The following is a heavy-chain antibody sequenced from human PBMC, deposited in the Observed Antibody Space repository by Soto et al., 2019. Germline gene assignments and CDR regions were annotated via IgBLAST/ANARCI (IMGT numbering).Heavy chain of an antibody. V-gene: IGHV3-74*01. Sequence: PGGSLRLSCAASGLTFNNYWMHWVRQAPGKGLVWVSRINGDGRITNYADSVKGRFTISRDNAQNTLYLQMNSLRAEDTAVYYCARGLYNKYGHDYWGQGTLVTVSS. CDR3: ARGLYNKYGHDY. CDR1: GLTFNNYW. CDR2: INGDGRIT. J-gene: IGHJ4*02. D-gene: IGHD1-20*01.